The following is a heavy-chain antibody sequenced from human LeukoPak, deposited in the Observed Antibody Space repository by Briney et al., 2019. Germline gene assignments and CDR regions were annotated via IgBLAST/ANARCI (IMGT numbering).Heavy chain of an antibody. J-gene: IGHJ5*02. D-gene: IGHD3-16*02. Sequence: SETLSLTCTVSGGSISTSSYYWGWVRQPPGKGLEWIGNIFYSGSTYYSPSPKSRVTISLDTSKNQFSLKLSSVTAADTAVYYCARHNYDYVWGSYRFWFDPWGQGTLVTVSS. V-gene: IGHV4-39*01. CDR3: ARHNYDYVWGSYRFWFDP. CDR1: GGSISTSSYY. CDR2: IFYSGST.